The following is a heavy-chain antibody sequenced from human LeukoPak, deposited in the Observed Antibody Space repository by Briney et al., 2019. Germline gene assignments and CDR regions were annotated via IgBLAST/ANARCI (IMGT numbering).Heavy chain of an antibody. CDR2: IKQDGSEK. V-gene: IGHV3-7*01. J-gene: IGHJ3*02. D-gene: IGHD2-2*02. CDR1: GFTFSSYW. Sequence: GGSLRLSCAASGFTFSSYWMSWVRQAPGKGLEWVANIKQDGSEKYYVDSVKGRFTISRDNAKNSLYPQMNSLRAEDTAVYYCARIRYPDAFDIWGQGTMVTVSS. CDR3: ARIRYPDAFDI.